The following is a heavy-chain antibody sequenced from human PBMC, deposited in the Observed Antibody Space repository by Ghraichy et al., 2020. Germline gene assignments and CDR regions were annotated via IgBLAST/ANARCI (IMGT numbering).Heavy chain of an antibody. CDR2: ISADGHST. D-gene: IGHD2-2*01. Sequence: GESLRLSCVVSGFTFDNYAMNWVRLAPGKGLEWVSSISADGHSTYSADSVKGRFTISRDNSKNTLYLQMSALRADDTAVYYCAKDRSEFPAILDYWGQGALVTVSS. V-gene: IGHV3-23*01. J-gene: IGHJ4*02. CDR3: AKDRSEFPAILDY. CDR1: GFTFDNYA.